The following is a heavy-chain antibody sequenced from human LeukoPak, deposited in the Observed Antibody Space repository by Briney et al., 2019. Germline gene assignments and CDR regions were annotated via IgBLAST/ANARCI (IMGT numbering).Heavy chain of an antibody. CDR2: ISDYNGNT. V-gene: IGHV1-18*04. J-gene: IGHJ6*04. CDR3: ARDDDGGPYYYCYDMDV. D-gene: IGHD4-23*01. CDR1: GYTFTSYG. Sequence: PLASLKLSCEASGYTFTSYGMSWIRQAPGQGLEWMGLISDYNGNTNYAQNLQRRVTMTTDTSTSTAYMELRSVRSDDTAVYYCARDDDGGPYYYCYDMDVWGKGTTVTVSS.